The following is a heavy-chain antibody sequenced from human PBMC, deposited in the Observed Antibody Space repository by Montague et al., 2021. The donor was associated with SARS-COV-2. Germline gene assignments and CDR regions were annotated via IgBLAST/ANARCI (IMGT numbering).Heavy chain of an antibody. CDR2: IDRDDE. CDR1: GFSLSTSGMC. J-gene: IGHJ5*02. D-gene: IGHD1-26*01. V-gene: IGHV2-70*20. Sequence: PALVKPTQTLTLTCTFSGFSLSTSGMCVSWVRQPPGKALEWLALIDRDDEYYNTSLKTRPTISQDTSKNQVVLTLTNMDPVDTATYFCARGIGWRGRDIFDPWGQGTLVTVSS. CDR3: ARGIGWRGRDIFDP.